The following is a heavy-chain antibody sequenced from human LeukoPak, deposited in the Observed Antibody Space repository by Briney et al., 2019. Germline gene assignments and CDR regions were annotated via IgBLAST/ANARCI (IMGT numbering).Heavy chain of an antibody. J-gene: IGHJ6*03. CDR3: ARGGGISHYYYYMDV. CDR1: GGSISSSSYY. Sequence: SETLSLTCTVSGGSISSSSYYWGWIRQPPGKGLEWIGSIYYSGSTYYNPSLKSRVTISVDTSKNQFSLKLSSVTAADTAVYYYARGGGISHYYYYMDVWGKGTTVTISS. D-gene: IGHD6-13*01. CDR2: IYYSGST. V-gene: IGHV4-39*01.